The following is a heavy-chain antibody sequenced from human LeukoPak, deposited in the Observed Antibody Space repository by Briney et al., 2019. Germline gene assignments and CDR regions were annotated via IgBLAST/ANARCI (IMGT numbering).Heavy chain of an antibody. Sequence: PSETLSLTCAVSGGSIRSDHWWSGVRQPPGKGLEGIGEIHHSRSTNYNPSLKSRVTISVDTSKNQFSLKPSSVPAADTAVYYCAREPTPQSWFDPWGQGTLVTVSS. D-gene: IGHD6-19*01. V-gene: IGHV4-4*02. J-gene: IGHJ5*02. CDR1: GGSIRSDHW. CDR3: AREPTPQSWFDP. CDR2: IHHSRST.